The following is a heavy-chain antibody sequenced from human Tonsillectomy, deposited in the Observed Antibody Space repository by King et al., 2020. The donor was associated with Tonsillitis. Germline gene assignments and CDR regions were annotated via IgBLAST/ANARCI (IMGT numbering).Heavy chain of an antibody. V-gene: IGHV4-31*03. J-gene: IGHJ4*02. CDR3: ASYHCSGTTCYWGY. CDR1: GGSISSGGYY. CDR2: IYYSGGT. D-gene: IGHD2-2*01. Sequence: QLQESGPGLVKPSQTLSLTCSVSGGSISSGGYYWSWIRQHPGKGLEWIGYIYYSGGTFYNPSLKSRVTMSVDTSKNQFSLSLTSVTAADTAGYFCASYHCSGTTCYWGYWGQGTLVTVSS.